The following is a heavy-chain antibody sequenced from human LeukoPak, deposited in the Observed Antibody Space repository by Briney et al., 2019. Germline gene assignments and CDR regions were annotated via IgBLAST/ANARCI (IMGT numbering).Heavy chain of an antibody. Sequence: PGGSLRLSCAASGFTFSGYSMSWVRQAPGKGLEWVAGLGRTGEYKYYADSVKGRFTISRDNSNNTLYLQMNSLRAEDTAAYYCAKGHRSSSSFFDSWGQGILVTVSS. CDR2: LGRTGEYK. V-gene: IGHV3-23*01. D-gene: IGHD6-19*01. J-gene: IGHJ4*02. CDR3: AKGHRSSSSFFDS. CDR1: GFTFSGYS.